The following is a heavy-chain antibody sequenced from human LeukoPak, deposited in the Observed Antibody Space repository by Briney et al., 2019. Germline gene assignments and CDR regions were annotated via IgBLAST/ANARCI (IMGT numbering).Heavy chain of an antibody. CDR1: GYTFTGYY. CDR2: INPNSGDT. Sequence: ASVKVSCKASGYTFTGYYMHWVRQAPGQGFEWMGLINPNSGDTKYAQKFQGRITVTRDTSIRTSYMELSSLRSDDTAVYYCSMYASGTSFDYWGQGTLVTVSS. CDR3: SMYASGTSFDY. D-gene: IGHD2-8*01. J-gene: IGHJ4*02. V-gene: IGHV1-2*02.